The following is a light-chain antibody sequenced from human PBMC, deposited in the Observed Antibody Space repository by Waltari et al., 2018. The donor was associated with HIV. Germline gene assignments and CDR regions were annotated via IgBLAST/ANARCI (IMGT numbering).Light chain of an antibody. Sequence: SYVLTQPPSVSVAPGQTARITCGGNNIRTKSVHWYQQKPGQAPVLVVFDDVDRPSGIPERFSGSNSGNRANLTSSRVEAGDEADYYCQVWDSGSEPPVLFGGGTKLTVL. CDR1: NIRTKS. V-gene: IGLV3-21*02. CDR2: DDV. CDR3: QVWDSGSEPPVL. J-gene: IGLJ3*02.